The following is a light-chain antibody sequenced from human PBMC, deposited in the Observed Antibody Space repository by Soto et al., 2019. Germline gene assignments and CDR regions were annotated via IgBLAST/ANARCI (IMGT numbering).Light chain of an antibody. Sequence: QSLAPVSVNKGERATLSCRASQSVSIHLAWYQQKPGQAPRLLIYDTSTRATGIPARFSGSGSGTEFTLTISSLQSEDFAVYYCQQYSNWPPITFAQG. CDR3: QQYSNWPPIT. CDR2: DTS. J-gene: IGKJ5*01. V-gene: IGKV3-15*01. CDR1: QSVSIH.